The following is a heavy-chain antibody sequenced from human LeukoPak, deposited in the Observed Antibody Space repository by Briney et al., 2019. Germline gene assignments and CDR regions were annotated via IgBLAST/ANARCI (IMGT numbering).Heavy chain of an antibody. CDR2: ISAYNGNT. CDR3: ARLNSGSYYYYYYMDV. V-gene: IGHV1-18*01. J-gene: IGHJ6*03. CDR1: GYTFTSYG. D-gene: IGHD1-26*01. Sequence: ASVKVSCKASGYTFTSYGISWVRQAPGQGLEWMGWISAYNGNTNYAQKLQGRVTMTTDTSTSTAYMELRSLRSDDTAVYYCARLNSGSYYYYYYMDVWGKGTTVTVSS.